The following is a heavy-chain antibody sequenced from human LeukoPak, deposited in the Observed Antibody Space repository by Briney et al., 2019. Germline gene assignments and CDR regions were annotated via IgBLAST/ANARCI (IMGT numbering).Heavy chain of an antibody. D-gene: IGHD3-3*01. V-gene: IGHV4-59*04. CDR1: GGSISSYY. Sequence: PSETLSLTCTVSGGSISSYYWSWIRQPPGKGLEWIGNIYYSGSTYYNPSLKSRVTISVDTSKNQFSLKLTSVTAADTAVYYCAITISRTQDYWGQGTLVTVSS. J-gene: IGHJ4*02. CDR2: IYYSGST. CDR3: AITISRTQDY.